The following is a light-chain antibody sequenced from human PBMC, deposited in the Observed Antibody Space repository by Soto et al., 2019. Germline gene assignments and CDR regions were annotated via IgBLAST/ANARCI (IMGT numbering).Light chain of an antibody. CDR2: KAS. Sequence: DIQMTQSPSTLSASVGDRVPLTYRASQSISSWLAWYQQKPGKAPKLLIYKASSLESGVPSRFSGSGSGTEFTLTISSLQPDDFATYYCQHYDNSPWTFGQGTKVDI. V-gene: IGKV1-5*03. CDR3: QHYDNSPWT. J-gene: IGKJ1*01. CDR1: QSISSW.